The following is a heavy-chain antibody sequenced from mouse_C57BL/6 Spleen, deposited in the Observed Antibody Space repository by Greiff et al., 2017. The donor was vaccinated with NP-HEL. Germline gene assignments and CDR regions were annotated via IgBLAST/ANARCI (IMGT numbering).Heavy chain of an antibody. D-gene: IGHD2-2*01. Sequence: VQLQQPGAELVMPGASVKLSCTASGYTFTRSWMPWVKQGPGQGLGWIGEIDPSDSYTNYNQKFKGKSTLTVDKSSSTAYMQLSSLTSEDSAVYYCAAMVTTLAMDYWGQGTSVTVSS. J-gene: IGHJ4*01. CDR2: IDPSDSYT. V-gene: IGHV1-69*01. CDR3: AAMVTTLAMDY. CDR1: GYTFTRSW.